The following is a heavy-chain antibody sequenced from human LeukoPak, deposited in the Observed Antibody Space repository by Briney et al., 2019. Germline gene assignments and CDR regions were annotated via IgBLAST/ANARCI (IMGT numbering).Heavy chain of an antibody. Sequence: GGSLRLSCAASGFTFSSYSMNWVRQAPGKGLEWVSSISSSSSYIYYADSVKGRFTISRDNAKNSLYLQMNSLRAEDTAVYYWARDFSRTSFYTSNDFWGQGTLVTVSS. CDR1: GFTFSSYS. V-gene: IGHV3-21*01. D-gene: IGHD2-2*02. CDR3: ARDFSRTSFYTSNDF. J-gene: IGHJ4*02. CDR2: ISSSSSYI.